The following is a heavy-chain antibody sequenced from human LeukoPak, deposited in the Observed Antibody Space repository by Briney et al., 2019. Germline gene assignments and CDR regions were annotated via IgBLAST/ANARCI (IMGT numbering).Heavy chain of an antibody. D-gene: IGHD2-15*01. V-gene: IGHV3-23*01. Sequence: GGSLRLSCAASGFTFSSYAMSWVRQAPGRGLEWVSGISASGGSTFYAGSVKGRFTISRDNSKNTLYLQMNSLTAEDTALYYCARAILYCSGGSCYTFDPWGQGTLVTVSS. CDR1: GFTFSSYA. CDR3: ARAILYCSGGSCYTFDP. J-gene: IGHJ5*02. CDR2: ISASGGST.